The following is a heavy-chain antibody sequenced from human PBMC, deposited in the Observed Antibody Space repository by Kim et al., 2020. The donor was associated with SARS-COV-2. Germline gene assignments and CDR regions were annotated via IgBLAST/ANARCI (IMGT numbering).Heavy chain of an antibody. Sequence: NMGNTGYTQKFLGRVIMTKDTSINTAYLEVSSLNSEDTAVYYCARGEHRDHWGKGTLVTVSS. J-gene: IGHJ5*02. V-gene: IGHV1-8*01. CDR2: NMGNT. CDR3: ARGEHRDH.